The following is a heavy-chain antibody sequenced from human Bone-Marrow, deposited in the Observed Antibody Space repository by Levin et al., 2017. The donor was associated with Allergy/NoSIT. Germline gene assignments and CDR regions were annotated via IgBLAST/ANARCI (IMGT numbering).Heavy chain of an antibody. V-gene: IGHV3-53*01. CDR1: GFTVSSNY. CDR2: IYSGGST. J-gene: IGHJ4*02. Sequence: VASVKVSCAASGFTVSSNYMSWVRQAPGKGLEWVSVIYSGGSTYYADSVKGRFTISRDNSKNTLYLQMNSLRAEDTAVYYCARAGSNCSGGSCYSAFADYWGQGTLVTVSS. CDR3: ARAGSNCSGGSCYSAFADY. D-gene: IGHD2-15*01.